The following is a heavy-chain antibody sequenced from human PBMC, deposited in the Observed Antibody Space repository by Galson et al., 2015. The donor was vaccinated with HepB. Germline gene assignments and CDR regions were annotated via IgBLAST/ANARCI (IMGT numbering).Heavy chain of an antibody. CDR2: ISYDGSNK. Sequence: SLRLSCAASGFTFSSYGMHWVRQAPGKGLEWVAVISYDGSNKYYADSVKGRFTISRDNSKNTLYLQMNSLRAEDTAVYYCAKDDYYDSSGSGPPDYWGQGTLVTVSS. CDR1: GFTFSSYG. CDR3: AKDDYYDSSGSGPPDY. V-gene: IGHV3-30*18. J-gene: IGHJ4*02. D-gene: IGHD3-22*01.